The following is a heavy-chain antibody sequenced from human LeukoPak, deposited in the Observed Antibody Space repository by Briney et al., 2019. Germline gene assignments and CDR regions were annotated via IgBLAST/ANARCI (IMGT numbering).Heavy chain of an antibody. Sequence: GGSLRLSFAASGFTFSSYAMSWVRQAPGKGLEWVSAISGSGGSTYYADSVKGRFTISRDNSKNTLYLQMNSLRAEDTAVYYCAKDQYSGYDSDYWGQGTLVTVSS. CDR1: GFTFSSYA. J-gene: IGHJ4*02. V-gene: IGHV3-23*01. CDR2: ISGSGGST. D-gene: IGHD5-12*01. CDR3: AKDQYSGYDSDY.